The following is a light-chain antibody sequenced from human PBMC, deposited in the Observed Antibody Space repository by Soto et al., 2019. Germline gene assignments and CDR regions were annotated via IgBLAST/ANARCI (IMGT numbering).Light chain of an antibody. Sequence: EIVLTQSPATLSLSPGERATLSCRASQSISSHLVWYQQKLGQAPRLLIYDASNSATGIPARFSGSGSGTDFTLTISRLEPEDFAVYYCQQRPNWPLTFGGGTRVEIK. CDR2: DAS. CDR1: QSISSH. V-gene: IGKV3-11*01. J-gene: IGKJ4*01. CDR3: QQRPNWPLT.